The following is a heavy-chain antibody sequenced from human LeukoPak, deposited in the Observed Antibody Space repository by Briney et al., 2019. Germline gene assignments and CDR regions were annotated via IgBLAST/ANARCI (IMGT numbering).Heavy chain of an antibody. CDR2: IIPIFGTA. Sequence: SVKVSCKASGGTFGSYAISWVRQAPGQGLEWMGGIIPIFGTANYAQKFQGRVTITTDESTSTAYMELSSLRSEDTAVYYCAREQGSTSQRQILNWFDPWGQGTLVTVSS. CDR1: GGTFGSYA. V-gene: IGHV1-69*05. J-gene: IGHJ5*02. CDR3: AREQGSTSQRQILNWFDP. D-gene: IGHD2-2*01.